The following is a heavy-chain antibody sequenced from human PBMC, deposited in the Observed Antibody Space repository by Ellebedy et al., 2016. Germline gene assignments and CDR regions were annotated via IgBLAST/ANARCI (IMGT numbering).Heavy chain of an antibody. V-gene: IGHV3-21*04. CDR1: GIPFTTYS. Sequence: GGSLRLSXAAAGIPFTTYSMFWVRQAPGKGLEWVGTIVNTGRETYYADPFKGRFTISRDNAMNLVDLHLYSLTVEDTAVYFCTRDGREWSRDYWGQGTLVTVSS. D-gene: IGHD3-3*01. J-gene: IGHJ4*02. CDR2: IVNTGRET. CDR3: TRDGREWSRDY.